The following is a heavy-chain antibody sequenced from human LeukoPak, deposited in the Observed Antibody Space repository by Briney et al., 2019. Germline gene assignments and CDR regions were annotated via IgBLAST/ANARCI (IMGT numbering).Heavy chain of an antibody. D-gene: IGHD2-15*01. Sequence: GGSLRLSCAASGFTFSGSWMSWVRQAPGKGLEWVANITPDGGVQYYVDSVKGRFTISRDNAKNSLYLQMNSLRAEDTAVYYCARDSGSRAFDIWGQGTMVTVSS. V-gene: IGHV3-7*01. CDR1: GFTFSGSW. CDR3: ARDSGSRAFDI. J-gene: IGHJ3*02. CDR2: ITPDGGVQ.